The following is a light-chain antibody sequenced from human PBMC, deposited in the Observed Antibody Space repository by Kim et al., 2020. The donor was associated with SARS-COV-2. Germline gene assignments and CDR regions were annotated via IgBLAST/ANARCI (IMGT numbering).Light chain of an antibody. Sequence: VAVAQGQTATITCGGNNIARRTVHWYQQKPGQASVLVIYKDRSRPSGIPERFSGSNSGNTATLTISRAQAGDEADYYCQVWDSGVVFGGGTQLTVL. CDR3: QVWDSGVV. J-gene: IGLJ3*02. V-gene: IGLV3-9*01. CDR2: KDR. CDR1: NIARRT.